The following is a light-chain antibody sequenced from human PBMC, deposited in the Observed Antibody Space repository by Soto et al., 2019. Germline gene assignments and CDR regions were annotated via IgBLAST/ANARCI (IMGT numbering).Light chain of an antibody. Sequence: QSALTQPRSVSGSPGQSVAISCTGTSSDVGGYNYVSWYQQHPGKAPELAIYHVSRRPSGVPDRFSGSKSDNTASLTISGLQAEDEADYYCCSYAGSHTYVFGTGTKLTVL. CDR1: SSDVGGYNY. CDR3: CSYAGSHTYV. CDR2: HVS. V-gene: IGLV2-11*01. J-gene: IGLJ1*01.